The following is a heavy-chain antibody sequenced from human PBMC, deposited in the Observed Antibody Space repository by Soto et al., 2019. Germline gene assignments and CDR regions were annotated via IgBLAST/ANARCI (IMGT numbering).Heavy chain of an antibody. CDR3: ARGEDAFFYYGLDV. CDR1: AGSITSSY. Sequence: SETLSLTCTVSAGSITSSYWSWIRRPPGKGLEWIAYIYDTGISGYTPSTSYNPSLKSRVTMSVDTSKSQFSLKLTSVTAADTAVYYCARGEDAFFYYGLDVWGQGITVTVSS. J-gene: IGHJ6*02. CDR2: IYDTGISGYTPST. V-gene: IGHV4-59*01.